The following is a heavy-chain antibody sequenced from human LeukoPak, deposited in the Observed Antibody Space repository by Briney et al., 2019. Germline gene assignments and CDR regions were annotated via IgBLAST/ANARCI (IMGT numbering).Heavy chain of an antibody. J-gene: IGHJ4*02. CDR1: GYTFTGYY. D-gene: IGHD1-26*01. CDR3: ARVERFGATVDY. CDR2: INPNSGGT. V-gene: IGHV1-2*02. Sequence: GASVKVSCKASGYTFTGYYMHWLRQAPGQGLEWMGWINPNSGGTNYAQKFQGRVTMTRDTSISTAYMELSRLRSDDTAVHYCARVERFGATVDYWGQGTLVTVSS.